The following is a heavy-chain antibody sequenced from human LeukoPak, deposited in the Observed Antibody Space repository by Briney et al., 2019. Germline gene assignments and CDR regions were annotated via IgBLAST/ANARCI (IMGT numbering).Heavy chain of an antibody. CDR3: ARDRHEYVWGSYRLPGY. CDR1: GFIFSSYA. D-gene: IGHD3-16*02. CDR2: ISYDGSNK. Sequence: GSLRLSCAASGFIFSSYAMHWVRQAPGKGLEWVAVISYDGSNKYYADSVKGRFTISRDNSKNTLYLQMNSLRAEDTAVYYCARDRHEYVWGSYRLPGYWGQGNLVTVSS. V-gene: IGHV3-30-3*01. J-gene: IGHJ4*02.